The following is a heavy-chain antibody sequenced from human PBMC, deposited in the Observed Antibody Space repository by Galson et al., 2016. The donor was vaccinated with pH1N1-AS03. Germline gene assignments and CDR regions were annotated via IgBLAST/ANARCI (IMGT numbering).Heavy chain of an antibody. CDR2: ISNDGRNV. Sequence: SLRLSCAASGFTFSMSYIHWVRQAPGKGLEWVSRISNDGRNVRYADFVKGRFAVSRDNAKNTVFLQMNSLRADDTAVYFCARRNPNPNFAIWYQHDYGMDGWGQGTTVTGSS. CDR3: ARRNPNPNFAIWYQHDYGMDG. J-gene: IGHJ6*02. V-gene: IGHV3-74*01. D-gene: IGHD2-2*01. CDR1: GFTFSMSY.